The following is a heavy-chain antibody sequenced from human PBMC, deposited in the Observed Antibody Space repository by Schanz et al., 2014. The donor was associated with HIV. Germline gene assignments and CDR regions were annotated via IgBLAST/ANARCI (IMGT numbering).Heavy chain of an antibody. CDR2: TWHDGSNE. Sequence: QVQLVESGGGVVQPGRSLRLSCAASGFSFSTYDMHWVRQAPGKGLEWVTFTWHDGSNEYYADSVKGRFTISRDNSKNTLYLHMNSLRAEDTAIYYCARALGRFRLYHLDYWGQGTLVTVSS. J-gene: IGHJ4*02. CDR3: ARALGRFRLYHLDY. V-gene: IGHV3-33*01. D-gene: IGHD3-16*01. CDR1: GFSFSTYD.